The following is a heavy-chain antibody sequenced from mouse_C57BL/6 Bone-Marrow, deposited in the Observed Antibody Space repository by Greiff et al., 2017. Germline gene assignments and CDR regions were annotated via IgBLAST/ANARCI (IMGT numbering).Heavy chain of an antibody. CDR1: GFTFSDYG. Sequence: EVQVVESGGGLVKPGGSLKLSCAASGFTFSDYGMHWVRQAPEKGLEWVAYISSGSSTIYYADTVTGRFPISRDNAKNTLFLQMTSLRSEDTAMYYCARRAMMVTKWYFDVWGTGTTVTVSS. CDR2: ISSGSSTI. J-gene: IGHJ1*03. D-gene: IGHD2-3*01. CDR3: ARRAMMVTKWYFDV. V-gene: IGHV5-17*01.